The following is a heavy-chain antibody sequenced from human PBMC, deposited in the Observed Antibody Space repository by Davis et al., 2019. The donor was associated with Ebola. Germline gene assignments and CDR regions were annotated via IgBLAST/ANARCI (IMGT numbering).Heavy chain of an antibody. J-gene: IGHJ4*02. CDR3: ARGVSDYYYDSSGYYSRLSNFDY. CDR2: MYSSGST. Sequence: SETLSLTCTVSGGSVSSSNYYLSWIRQPPGKGLEWIGYMYSSGSTNYNPSLKSRVTISVDTSKNQFSLKLSSVTAADTAVYYCARGVSDYYYDSSGYYSRLSNFDYWGQGTLVTVSS. CDR1: GGSVSSSNYY. D-gene: IGHD3-22*01. V-gene: IGHV4-61*01.